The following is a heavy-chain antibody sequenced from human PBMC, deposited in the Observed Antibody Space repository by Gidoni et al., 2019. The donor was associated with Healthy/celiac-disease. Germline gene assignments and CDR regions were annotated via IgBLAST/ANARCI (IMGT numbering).Heavy chain of an antibody. J-gene: IGHJ5*02. CDR2: INHSGST. CDR3: ARGGRWFDP. V-gene: IGHV4-34*01. Sequence: QVQLQQWGAGLLKPSETLSLTCPVYGGSFSGYYWSWIRQPPGKGLEWIGEINHSGSTNYNPSLKSRVTISVDTSKNQFSLKLSSVTAADTAVYYCARGGRWFDPWGQGTLVTVSS. CDR1: GGSFSGYY.